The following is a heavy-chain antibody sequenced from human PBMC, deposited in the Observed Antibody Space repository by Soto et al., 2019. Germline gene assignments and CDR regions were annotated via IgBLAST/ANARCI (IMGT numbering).Heavy chain of an antibody. CDR2: IYHSGST. J-gene: IGHJ6*02. Sequence: LSLTCAVSCGSISSSNWWSWVRQPPVKGLEWIGEIYHSGSTNYNPSLKSRVTISVDKSKNQFSLKLSSVTAADTAVYYCARSDFWSGPKRMDVWGQGTTVTVYS. V-gene: IGHV4-4*02. CDR1: CGSISSSNW. D-gene: IGHD3-3*01. CDR3: ARSDFWSGPKRMDV.